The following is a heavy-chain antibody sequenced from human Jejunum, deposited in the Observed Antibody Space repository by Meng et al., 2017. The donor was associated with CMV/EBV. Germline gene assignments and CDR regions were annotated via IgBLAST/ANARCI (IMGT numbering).Heavy chain of an antibody. J-gene: IGHJ4*02. CDR1: GYTVTSYG. D-gene: IGHD2-21*02. Sequence: SGYTVTSYGISWVRQAPGQGLEWMGWISPYNGNTHYVQKLQGRVTMTTDTSTSTAYMELRSLRSDDTAVYYCARDSIGDSYFDYWGQGKVVTVSS. V-gene: IGHV1-18*01. CDR3: ARDSIGDSYFDY. CDR2: ISPYNGNT.